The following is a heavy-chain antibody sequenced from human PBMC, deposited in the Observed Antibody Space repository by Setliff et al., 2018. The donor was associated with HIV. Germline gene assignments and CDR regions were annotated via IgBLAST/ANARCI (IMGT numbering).Heavy chain of an antibody. CDR1: GYSISSGYY. J-gene: IGHJ5*02. Sequence: PSETLSLTCTVSGYSISSGYYWGFIRQPPGKGLEWIGSIYHSGSTYYNPSLKSRVTISIDRSKNQFSLKLSSVTAADTAVYYCARSTYYYGSGKGSGWFDPWGQGTLVTVSS. CDR2: IYHSGST. D-gene: IGHD3-10*01. CDR3: ARSTYYYGSGKGSGWFDP. V-gene: IGHV4-38-2*02.